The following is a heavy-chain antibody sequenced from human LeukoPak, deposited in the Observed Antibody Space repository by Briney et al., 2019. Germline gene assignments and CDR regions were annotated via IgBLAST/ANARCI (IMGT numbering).Heavy chain of an antibody. V-gene: IGHV3-48*01. CDR3: ARDAVTQWLIPYNWFDP. CDR2: ISSSSSTI. J-gene: IGHJ5*02. CDR1: GFTFSSSG. Sequence: GGSLRLSCAASGFTFSSSGMHWVRQAPGKGLEWVSYISSSSSTIYYADSVKGRFTISRDNAKNSLYLQMNSLRAEDTAVYYCARDAVTQWLIPYNWFDPWGQGTLVTVSS. D-gene: IGHD6-19*01.